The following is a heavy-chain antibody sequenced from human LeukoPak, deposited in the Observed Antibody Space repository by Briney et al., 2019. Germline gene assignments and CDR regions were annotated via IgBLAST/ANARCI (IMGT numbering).Heavy chain of an antibody. CDR1: GGTFSSYA. D-gene: IGHD3-10*01. CDR3: ATTKSMVRGVRPDY. CDR2: IIPIFGTA. V-gene: IGHV1-69*05. J-gene: IGHJ4*02. Sequence: SSVKVSCKASGGTFSSYAISWVRQAPGQGLEWMGRIIPIFGTANYAQKFQGRVTITTDESTSTAYMELSSLRSEDTAVYYYATTKSMVRGVRPDYWGQGTLVTVSS.